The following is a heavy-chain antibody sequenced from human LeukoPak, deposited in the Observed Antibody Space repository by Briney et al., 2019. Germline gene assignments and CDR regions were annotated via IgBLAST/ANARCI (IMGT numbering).Heavy chain of an antibody. CDR1: GFTFRGYE. CDR3: ASIPSRKQLADY. Sequence: SGGSLRLSCAASGFTFRGYEMNWVRQAPGKGLEWVSYISSSGRTIYNADSVKGRFTISRDNAKNSLYLQMNSLRAEDTAVYYCASIPSRKQLADYWGQGTLVTVSS. J-gene: IGHJ4*02. D-gene: IGHD6-13*01. CDR2: ISSSGRTI. V-gene: IGHV3-48*03.